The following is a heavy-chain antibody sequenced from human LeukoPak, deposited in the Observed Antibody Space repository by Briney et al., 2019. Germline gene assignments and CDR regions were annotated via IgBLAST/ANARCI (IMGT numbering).Heavy chain of an antibody. Sequence: GGSLRLSCAASGFTFSSYEMNWVRQAPGKGLEWLSYISSSAKTIYYADSVKGRFTISRDNAKNSVYLQMNRLRAEGSAVYYCARESEVGATTVDYWGQGTLVTVSS. CDR1: GFTFSSYE. V-gene: IGHV3-48*03. D-gene: IGHD1-26*01. CDR3: ARESEVGATTVDY. J-gene: IGHJ4*02. CDR2: ISSSAKTI.